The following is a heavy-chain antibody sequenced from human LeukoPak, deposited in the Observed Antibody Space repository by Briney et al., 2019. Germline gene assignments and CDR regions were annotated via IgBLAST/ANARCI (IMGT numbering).Heavy chain of an antibody. CDR2: INPNSGGT. CDR3: AVGDVDTARVTGY. CDR1: GYTFTGYY. D-gene: IGHD5-18*01. V-gene: IGHV1-2*02. Sequence: ASVPVSSKASGYTFTGYYMHWVRQAPGQGLEWMGWINPNSGGTNYAQKFQGRVTMTRDTSISTAYVELSRLRSDDTAVYYCAVGDVDTARVTGYWGQETVVPLFS. J-gene: IGHJ4*02.